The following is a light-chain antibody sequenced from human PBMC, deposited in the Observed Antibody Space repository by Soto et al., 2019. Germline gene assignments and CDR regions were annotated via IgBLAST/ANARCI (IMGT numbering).Light chain of an antibody. CDR1: SSDVGSYNL. CDR2: EGS. V-gene: IGLV2-23*01. Sequence: QSALTQPASVSGSPGPSITISFTGTSSDVGSYNLVSWYQQHPGKAPKLVIYEGSKRPSGASNRFSGSKSGNTASLTISGLQAEDEADYYCCSYAGSSSWVFGGGTQLTVL. J-gene: IGLJ3*02. CDR3: CSYAGSSSWV.